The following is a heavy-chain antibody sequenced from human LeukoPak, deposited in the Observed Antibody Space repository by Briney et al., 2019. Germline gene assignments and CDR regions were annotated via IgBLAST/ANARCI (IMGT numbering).Heavy chain of an antibody. V-gene: IGHV4-39*07. CDR2: IYYSGST. Sequence: SETLSLTCTVSGGSISSSSYYWGWIRQPPGKGLEWIGSIYYSGSTYYNPSLKSRVTISVDTSKNQFSLKLSSVTAADTAVYYCARILTTGTTAFAYWGQGTLVTVSS. D-gene: IGHD1-1*01. J-gene: IGHJ4*02. CDR1: GGSISSSSYY. CDR3: ARILTTGTTAFAY.